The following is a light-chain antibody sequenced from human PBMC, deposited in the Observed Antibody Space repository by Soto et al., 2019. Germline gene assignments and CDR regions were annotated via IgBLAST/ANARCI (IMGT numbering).Light chain of an antibody. V-gene: IGKV1-6*01. CDR3: LQDYNYPT. Sequence: AIQMTQSPSSLSASVGDRVTITCRASQGIRNALGWYQQKPGKAPKLLIYAASSLQSGVPSRFSGSGSGTDFTLTISSLQPEDFATYYCLQDYNYPTFGQGTKVDIK. CDR2: AAS. J-gene: IGKJ1*01. CDR1: QGIRNA.